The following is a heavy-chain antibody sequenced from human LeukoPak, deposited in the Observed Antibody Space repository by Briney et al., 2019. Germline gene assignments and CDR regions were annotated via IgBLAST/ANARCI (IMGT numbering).Heavy chain of an antibody. V-gene: IGHV3-23*01. CDR3: AKDYYYGSGSYYNGGVYDY. D-gene: IGHD3-10*01. Sequence: GGSLRLSCAASGFTFNTYTMYWVRQAPGKGLEWVSGISNSGGSTYYADSVKGRFTISRDNSKNTLYLQMNSLRAEDTAVYYCAKDYYYGSGSYYNGGVYDYWGQGTLVTVSS. J-gene: IGHJ4*02. CDR2: ISNSGGST. CDR1: GFTFNTYT.